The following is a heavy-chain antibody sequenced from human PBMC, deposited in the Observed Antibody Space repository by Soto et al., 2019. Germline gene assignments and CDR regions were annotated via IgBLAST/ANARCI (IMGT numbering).Heavy chain of an antibody. J-gene: IGHJ5*02. D-gene: IGHD3-22*01. CDR1: GFTFSSYG. CDR2: ISYDGNNK. CDR3: AKDSAHYYDSSGSGGFDP. Sequence: QVQLVESGGGVVQPGRSLRLSCAASGFTFSSYGMHWVRQAPGKGLEWVAVISYDGNNKYYADSVKGRFTISRDNSKNTLYLQMNSLRAEDTAVYYCAKDSAHYYDSSGSGGFDPWGQGTLVTVSS. V-gene: IGHV3-30*18.